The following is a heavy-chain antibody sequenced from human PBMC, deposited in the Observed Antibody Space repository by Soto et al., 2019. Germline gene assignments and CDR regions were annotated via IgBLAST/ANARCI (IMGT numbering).Heavy chain of an antibody. CDR2: VYFSRTT. J-gene: IGHJ6*02. CDR1: GGSVGSGYHY. CDR3: ARWVYGMDV. V-gene: IGHV4-61*01. Sequence: PSETLSLTCTVSGGSVGSGYHYWSWIRQPPGKGLEWIGYVYFSRTTNYNPSLKSRVTISVDTSKNQFSLRLSSVTAADTALYYCARWVYGMDVWGQGTTVTVSS.